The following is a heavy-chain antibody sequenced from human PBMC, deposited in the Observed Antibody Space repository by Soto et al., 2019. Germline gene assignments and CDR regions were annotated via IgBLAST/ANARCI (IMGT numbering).Heavy chain of an antibody. CDR2: MNPNSGNT. J-gene: IGHJ4*02. D-gene: IGHD1-1*01. Sequence: ASVKVSCKASGYTFTSYDINWVRQATGQGLEWMGWMNPNSGNTGYAQKFQGRVTMTRNTSISAAYMELSSLRSEDTAVYYCAKDRTDGVRSPDLHYYFDYWGQGTLVTVSS. V-gene: IGHV1-8*01. CDR1: GYTFTSYD. CDR3: AKDRTDGVRSPDLHYYFDY.